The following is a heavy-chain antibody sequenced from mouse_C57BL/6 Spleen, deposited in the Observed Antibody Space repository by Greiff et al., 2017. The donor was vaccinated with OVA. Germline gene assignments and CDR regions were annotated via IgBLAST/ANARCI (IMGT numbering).Heavy chain of an antibody. Sequence: EVKLMEPGGGLVKPGGSLKLSCAASGFTFSDYGMHWVRQAPEKGLEWVAYISSGSSTIYYADTVKGRFTISRDNAKNTLFLQMTSLRSEDTAMYYCARGGNSFAYWGQGTLVTVSA. CDR3: ARGGNSFAY. CDR1: GFTFSDYG. J-gene: IGHJ3*01. V-gene: IGHV5-17*01. CDR2: ISSGSSTI. D-gene: IGHD2-1*01.